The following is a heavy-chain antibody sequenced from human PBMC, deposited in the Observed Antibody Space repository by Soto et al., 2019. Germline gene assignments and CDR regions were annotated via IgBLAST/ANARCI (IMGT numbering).Heavy chain of an antibody. CDR1: GFTFSIYA. Sequence: EVQLLESGGGLVQPGGSLRLSCAASGFTFSIYAMSWVRQAPGKGLEWVSTIHNGGNTYYADSVRGRFTISRDNSKNTLYLQMNSLRAEDTAVYYCAKYRGMDTVRYYFDYWGQGSLVTVSS. J-gene: IGHJ4*02. CDR3: AKYRGMDTVRYYFDY. CDR2: IHNGGNT. V-gene: IGHV3-23*01. D-gene: IGHD5-18*01.